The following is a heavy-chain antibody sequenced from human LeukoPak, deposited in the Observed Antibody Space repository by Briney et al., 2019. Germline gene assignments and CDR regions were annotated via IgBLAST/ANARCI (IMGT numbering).Heavy chain of an antibody. Sequence: PSETLSLTCTVSGGXISSYYWSWIRQPPGKGLEWIVHIYGSGSTNYNPSLKSRVTLSVDTSKNQFSLKLSSVTAADTAVYYCARDLGFDPWGQGILVIVSS. J-gene: IGHJ5*02. CDR3: ARDLGFDP. V-gene: IGHV4-59*01. CDR1: GGXISSYY. CDR2: IYGSGST.